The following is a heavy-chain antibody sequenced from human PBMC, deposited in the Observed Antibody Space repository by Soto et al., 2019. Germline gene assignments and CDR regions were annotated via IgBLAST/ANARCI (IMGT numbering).Heavy chain of an antibody. CDR2: IIPIFGTA. CDR1: GGTFSSYA. V-gene: IGHV1-69*01. CDR3: ARDPNDSSGYYPLTD. Sequence: QVQLVQSGAEVKKPGSSVKVSCKASGGTFSSYAISWVRQAPGQGLEWMGGIIPIFGTATYAQKFQGRVTITADESTSTAYMELSSLRSEDTAVYYCARDPNDSSGYYPLTDWGQGTLVTVSS. D-gene: IGHD3-22*01. J-gene: IGHJ4*02.